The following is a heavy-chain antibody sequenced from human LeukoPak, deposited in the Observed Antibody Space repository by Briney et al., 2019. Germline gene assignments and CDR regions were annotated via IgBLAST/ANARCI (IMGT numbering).Heavy chain of an antibody. J-gene: IGHJ4*02. V-gene: IGHV1-18*01. CDR1: GYSFTSYG. CDR2: ISAYDGET. Sequence: ASVKVSCRASGYSFTSYGISWVREAPGRGLEWVGYISAYDGETRYAQKFQGRVTLTTDTSTGTVYMEMRRLRSDDTAVYYCARGGKNYFDFWGQGTLVTVSS. D-gene: IGHD1-26*01. CDR3: ARGGKNYFDF.